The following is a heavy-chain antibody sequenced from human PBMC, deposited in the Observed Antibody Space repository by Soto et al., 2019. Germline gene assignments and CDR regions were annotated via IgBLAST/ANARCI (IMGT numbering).Heavy chain of an antibody. CDR1: GFTFSSCC. V-gene: IGHV3-74*01. CDR2: INSDGSST. D-gene: IGHD3-22*01. CDR3: ARDQYYYDSSGYYRSNAFDI. Sequence: GVSLRLSCAASGFTFSSCCMHWVRQAPGKGLVWVSRINSDGSSTSYADSVKGRSTISRDNAKNTLYLQMNSLRAEDTAVYYCARDQYYYDSSGYYRSNAFDIWGQGTMVTVSS. J-gene: IGHJ3*02.